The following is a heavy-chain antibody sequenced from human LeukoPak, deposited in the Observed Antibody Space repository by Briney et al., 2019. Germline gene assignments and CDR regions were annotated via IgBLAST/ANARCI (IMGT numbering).Heavy chain of an antibody. CDR1: GGSFSNHY. D-gene: IGHD1-7*01. J-gene: IGHJ5*02. Sequence: SETLSLTCTVSGGSFSNHYWSWLRHPPGKGLEWIGYIYHTGSTNYNPSLKSRVTISVDTSKNQFSLKLSSVTAADTAVYYCARGNYVDWFDPWGQGTQVTVSS. CDR2: IYHTGST. CDR3: ARGNYVDWFDP. V-gene: IGHV4-59*11.